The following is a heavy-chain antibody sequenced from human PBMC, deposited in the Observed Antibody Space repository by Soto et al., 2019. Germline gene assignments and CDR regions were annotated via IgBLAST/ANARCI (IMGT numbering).Heavy chain of an antibody. D-gene: IGHD2-15*01. CDR2: IIPIFGKA. J-gene: IGHJ2*01. CDR1: GGTFSSYA. CDR3: AAQNPHHEYVVANWYFDL. Sequence: VASVKVSCKASGGTFSSYAISWVRQAPGQGLEWIGGIIPIFGKANYAQKIQERVTITTDMSTSTAYMELSSLRSEDTAVYYCAAQNPHHEYVVANWYFDLWGRGTLVTVSS. V-gene: IGHV1-69*05.